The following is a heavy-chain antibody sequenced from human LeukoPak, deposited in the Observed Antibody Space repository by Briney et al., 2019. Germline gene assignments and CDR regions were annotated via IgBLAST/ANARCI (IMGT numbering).Heavy chain of an antibody. V-gene: IGHV3-23*01. Sequence: GGSLRLSCAASGFIFNRYAMTWVRQAPGKGLEWVSRISGSADSTYYADSVKGRFTISRDNSKNTLYLQMNSLRAEDTAVYYCAKALVGATAFDIWGQGTMVTVSS. J-gene: IGHJ3*02. CDR3: AKALVGATAFDI. CDR1: GFIFNRYA. D-gene: IGHD1-26*01. CDR2: ISGSADST.